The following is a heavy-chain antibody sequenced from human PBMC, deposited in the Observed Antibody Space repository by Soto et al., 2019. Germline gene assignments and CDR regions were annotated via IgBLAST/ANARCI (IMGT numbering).Heavy chain of an antibody. CDR2: IYYSGST. Sequence: SETLSLTCTVSGGSVSSGDYYWSWIRQPPGKGLGWIGSIYYSGSTYYNPSLKSRVTISVDTSKNQFSLKLSSVTAADTAVYYCARGSYYYDSSGYDHYWSQGTLVTVSS. CDR3: ARGSYYYDSSGYDHY. V-gene: IGHV4-30-4*01. CDR1: GGSVSSGDYY. J-gene: IGHJ4*02. D-gene: IGHD3-22*01.